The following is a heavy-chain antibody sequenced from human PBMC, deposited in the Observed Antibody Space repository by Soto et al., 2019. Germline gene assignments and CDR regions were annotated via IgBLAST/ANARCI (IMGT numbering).Heavy chain of an antibody. CDR3: ARGERFSCSGDRCFSDGLFLS. D-gene: IGHD2-15*01. CDR1: GFTFGISS. J-gene: IGHJ5*01. Sequence: EVQLVESGGGLVQRGGSLRLSCAASGFTFGISSMNWVRQAPGKGLEWISYINGSSSTMYYADSVKGRCIISRDNAITSWYLQMNSLRDADTAVYYCARGERFSCSGDRCFSDGLFLSWGHGTLVTVSS. V-gene: IGHV3-48*02. CDR2: INGSSSTM.